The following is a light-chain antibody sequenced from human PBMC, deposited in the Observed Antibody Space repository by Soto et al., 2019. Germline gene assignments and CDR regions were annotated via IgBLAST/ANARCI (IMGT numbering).Light chain of an antibody. CDR1: QSISSY. J-gene: IGKJ3*01. Sequence: DIQMTQSPSSLSASVGDRVTITCLASQSISSYLNWYQQKPGKVPNLLIYAASSLQSGVPSRFSGSGSGTDFTLTISSLQPEDFATYYCQQSYGTPFTFGPGTRVEI. CDR2: AAS. V-gene: IGKV1-39*01. CDR3: QQSYGTPFT.